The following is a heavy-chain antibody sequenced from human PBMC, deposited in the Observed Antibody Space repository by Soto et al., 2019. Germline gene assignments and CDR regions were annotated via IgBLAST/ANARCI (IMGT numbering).Heavy chain of an antibody. J-gene: IGHJ5*02. Sequence: GESLKISCTGFGYTFTTFWISWVRQMPGKGLEWMGRIDPRDSQTNYSPSFQGHVTISVDKSISTAYLQWDSLKASDTAMYYCARLFCATDTCDSWFDPWGQGXLVTVYS. D-gene: IGHD2-15*01. CDR2: IDPRDSQT. CDR3: ARLFCATDTCDSWFDP. V-gene: IGHV5-10-1*01. CDR1: GYTFTTFW.